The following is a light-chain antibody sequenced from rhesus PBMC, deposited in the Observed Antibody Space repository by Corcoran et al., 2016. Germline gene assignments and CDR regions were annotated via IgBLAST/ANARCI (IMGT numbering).Light chain of an antibody. J-gene: IGLJ1*01. V-gene: IGLV2-13*02. CDR3: SSSETSSALI. Sequence: QAALTQSPSVSGSPGQAVTISCPGTSSDIGGYNRVSWYPPYPGKVPKVMLYEVSRRPPGGSDRFSCSKSGNTASQTISGLQAEDDADSYGSSSETSSALIFGAGTRLTVL. CDR2: EVS. CDR1: SSDIGGYNR.